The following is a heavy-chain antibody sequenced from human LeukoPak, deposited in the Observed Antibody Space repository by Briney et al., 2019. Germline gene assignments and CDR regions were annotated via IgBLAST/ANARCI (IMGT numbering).Heavy chain of an antibody. CDR2: IRYDGSDK. CDR3: AKDLDCSGGTCHKAFDC. Sequence: PGGSLRLSCVASGFTLSTYGMHWVRQAPGKGLEWVAFIRYDGSDKFYGDSVKGRFTTSRDNSKNTLYLQMSRLRVEDTAVYYCAKDLDCSGGTCHKAFDCWGLGNLVTVSS. CDR1: GFTLSTYG. J-gene: IGHJ4*02. V-gene: IGHV3-30*02. D-gene: IGHD2-15*01.